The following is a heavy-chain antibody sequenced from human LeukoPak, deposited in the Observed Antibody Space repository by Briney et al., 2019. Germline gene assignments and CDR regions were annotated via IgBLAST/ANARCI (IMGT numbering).Heavy chain of an antibody. Sequence: SETLSLTCTVSGVSFINYYWSWIRQPPGKGLEWIGSMHYSGGTNFNPSLKSRVTISADTSKNHFSLKLSSVTAADTAVYYCARGGLWFDPWGQGALVTVSS. D-gene: IGHD3-16*01. J-gene: IGHJ5*02. CDR2: MHYSGGT. CDR1: GVSFINYY. CDR3: ARGGLWFDP. V-gene: IGHV4-59*01.